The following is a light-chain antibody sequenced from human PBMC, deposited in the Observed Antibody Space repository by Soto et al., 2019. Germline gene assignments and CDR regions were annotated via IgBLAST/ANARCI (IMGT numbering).Light chain of an antibody. CDR3: QQYGSSPIT. J-gene: IGKJ3*01. CDR2: GAS. CDR1: QSVSSSY. Sequence: EIVLTQSPGTLSLSPGERATLSCRASQSVSSSYLAWHQQKPGQAPRLLIYGASSRATGIPDRFSGSGSGTDFTLTIRRLEPEDFAVYYCQQYGSSPITFGPGTKVDIK. V-gene: IGKV3-20*01.